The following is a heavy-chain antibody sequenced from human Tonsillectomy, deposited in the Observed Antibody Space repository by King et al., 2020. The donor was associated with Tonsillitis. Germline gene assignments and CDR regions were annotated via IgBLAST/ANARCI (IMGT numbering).Heavy chain of an antibody. CDR3: AREYYQYSFDP. CDR2: IYTTGSS. J-gene: IGHJ5*02. V-gene: IGHV4-61*02. Sequence: QLQESGPRLVKPSQTLSLTCTVSGVSVSSGSYYWRWVRQPAGKGLEWIGRIYTTGSSNYNPSLKRRLTMSVDTSKNQFSLELSSVTAADTAVYYCAREYYQYSFDPWGQGTLVTVSS. CDR1: GVSVSSGSYY. D-gene: IGHD3-10*01.